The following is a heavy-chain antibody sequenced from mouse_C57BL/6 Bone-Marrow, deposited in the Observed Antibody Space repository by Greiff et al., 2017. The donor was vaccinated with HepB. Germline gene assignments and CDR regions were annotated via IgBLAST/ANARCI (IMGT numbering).Heavy chain of an antibody. V-gene: IGHV5-15*01. J-gene: IGHJ1*03. CDR1: GFTFSDYG. Sequence: EVKVVESGGGLVQPGGSLKLSCAASGFTFSDYGMAWVRQAPRKGPEWVAFISNLAYSIYYADTVTGRFTISRENAKNTLYLEMSSLRSEDTAMYYCARHYYRDVDVWGTGTTVTVSS. CDR3: ARHYYRDVDV. CDR2: ISNLAYSI.